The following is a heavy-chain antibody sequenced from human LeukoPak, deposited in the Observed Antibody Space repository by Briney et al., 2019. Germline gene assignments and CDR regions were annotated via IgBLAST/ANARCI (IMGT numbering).Heavy chain of an antibody. CDR1: GFTFSSYA. D-gene: IGHD3-10*01. J-gene: IGHJ3*02. Sequence: GGSLRLTCAASGFTFSSYAMSWVRQAPGKGLEWVSAISGSGGSTYYADSVKGRFTISRDNSKNTLYLQMNSLRAEDTAVYYCAKSPPHMVRGVANAFDIWGQGTMVTVSS. CDR2: ISGSGGST. V-gene: IGHV3-23*01. CDR3: AKSPPHMVRGVANAFDI.